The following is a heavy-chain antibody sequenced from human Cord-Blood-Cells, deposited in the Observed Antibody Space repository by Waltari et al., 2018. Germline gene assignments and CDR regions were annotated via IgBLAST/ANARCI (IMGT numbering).Heavy chain of an antibody. CDR1: GGTFRSSA. D-gene: IGHD6-6*01. CDR2: IIPIFGTA. J-gene: IGHJ4*02. Sequence: QVQLVQSGAEVQKPGSSVKVSCKSSGGTFRSSAISWVRQAPGQGLEWMGGIIPIFGTANYAQKFQGRVTINADESTSTAYMELSSLRSEETAVYYCARAMYSSSSVDYWGQGTLVTVSS. V-gene: IGHV1-69*01. CDR3: ARAMYSSSSVDY.